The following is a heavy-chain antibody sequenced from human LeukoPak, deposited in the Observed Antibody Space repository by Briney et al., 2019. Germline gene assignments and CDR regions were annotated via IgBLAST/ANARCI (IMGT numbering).Heavy chain of an antibody. D-gene: IGHD3-22*01. CDR3: ARARLDSSGYYYLDY. V-gene: IGHV3-11*01. J-gene: IGHJ4*02. CDR1: GFTFSDYY. CDR2: ISSSGSTI. Sequence: NTGGSLRLSCAASGFTFSDYYMSWIRQAPGKGLEWVSYISSSGSTIYYADSVKGRFTISRDNAKNSLYLRMNSLRAEDTAVYYCARARLDSSGYYYLDYWGQGTLVTVSS.